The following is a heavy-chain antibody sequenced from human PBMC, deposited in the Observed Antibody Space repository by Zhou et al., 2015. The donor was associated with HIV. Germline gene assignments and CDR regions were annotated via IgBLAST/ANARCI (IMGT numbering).Heavy chain of an antibody. CDR2: IIPIFGTA. CDR3: ARALVEYCSGGSCYSGWYFDL. Sequence: QVQLVQSGAEVKKPGSSVKVSCKASGGTFSSYAISWVRQAPGQGLEWMGGIIPIFGTANYAQKFQGRVTITADESTSTAYMELSSLRSEDTAVYYCARALVEYCSGGSCYSGWYFDLWGRGTLVTVSS. J-gene: IGHJ2*01. CDR1: GGTFSSYA. D-gene: IGHD2-15*01. V-gene: IGHV1-69*01.